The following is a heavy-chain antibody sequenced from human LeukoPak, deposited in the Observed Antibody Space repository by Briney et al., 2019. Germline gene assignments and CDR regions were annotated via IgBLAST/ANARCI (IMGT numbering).Heavy chain of an antibody. Sequence: GGSLRLSCTTSGFTFSTYGMHWVRQAPGKGLEWVAVIWYDGTNRYYADSVKGRFTISRDNSKNTLYLQMNSMRAEDTAVYYCARDSLADYYDSSGYQKRFDYWGQGTLVTVSS. CDR3: ARDSLADYYDSSGYQKRFDY. CDR2: IWYDGTNR. J-gene: IGHJ4*02. CDR1: GFTFSTYG. V-gene: IGHV3-33*01. D-gene: IGHD3-22*01.